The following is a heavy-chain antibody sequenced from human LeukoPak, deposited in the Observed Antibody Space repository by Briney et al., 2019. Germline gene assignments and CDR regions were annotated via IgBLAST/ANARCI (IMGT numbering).Heavy chain of an antibody. CDR3: ARDYTYDFWSGSYYFDY. CDR2: ISYDGSNK. CDR1: GFTFSSYA. Sequence: GGSLRLSCAASGFTFSSYAMHWVRQAPGKGLEWVAVISYDGSNKYYADSVKGRFTISRDNSKNTLYLQMSSLRAEDTAVYYCARDYTYDFWSGSYYFDYWGQGTLVTVSS. V-gene: IGHV3-30-3*01. J-gene: IGHJ4*02. D-gene: IGHD3-3*01.